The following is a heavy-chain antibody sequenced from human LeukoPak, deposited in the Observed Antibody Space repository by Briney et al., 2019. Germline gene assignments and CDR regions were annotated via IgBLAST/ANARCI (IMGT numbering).Heavy chain of an antibody. CDR3: ARDRTVLRFLDPDLYYFDY. J-gene: IGHJ4*02. CDR1: GFSFTNYA. Sequence: GGSLRLSCVASGFSFTNYAMNWVRQAPGKGLEWVSSISSSSSYIYYADSVKGRFTISRDNAKNSLYLQMNSLRAEDTAVYYCARDRTVLRFLDPDLYYFDYWGQGTLVTVSS. CDR2: ISSSSSYI. D-gene: IGHD3-3*01. V-gene: IGHV3-21*01.